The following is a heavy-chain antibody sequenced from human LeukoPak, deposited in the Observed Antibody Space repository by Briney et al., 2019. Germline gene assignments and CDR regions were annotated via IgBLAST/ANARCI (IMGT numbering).Heavy chain of an antibody. CDR3: ARDPTPPYYYDSSGYYYTAFDI. Sequence: ASVKVSCKASGYTFTSYAMNWVRQAPGQGLEWMGWINTNTGNPTYAQGFTGRFVFSLDTSVSTAYLQISSLKAEDTAVYYCARDPTPPYYYDSSGYYYTAFDIWGQGTMVTVSS. J-gene: IGHJ3*02. CDR1: GYTFTSYA. V-gene: IGHV7-4-1*02. D-gene: IGHD3-22*01. CDR2: INTNTGNP.